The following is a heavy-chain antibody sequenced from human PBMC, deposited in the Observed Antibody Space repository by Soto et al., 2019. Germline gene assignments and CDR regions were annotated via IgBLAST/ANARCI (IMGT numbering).Heavy chain of an antibody. CDR1: GFSLSTSGVG. V-gene: IGHV2-5*01. CDR3: AHPYCSGGSCYSSFDY. J-gene: IGHJ4*02. Sequence: SGPTLVNPTQTLTLTCTSSGFSLSTSGVGVGWIRQPPGKALEWLALIYWNDDKRYSPSLKSRLTITKDTSKNQVVLTMTNMDPVDTATYYCAHPYCSGGSCYSSFDYWGQGTLVTVSS. D-gene: IGHD2-15*01. CDR2: IYWNDDK.